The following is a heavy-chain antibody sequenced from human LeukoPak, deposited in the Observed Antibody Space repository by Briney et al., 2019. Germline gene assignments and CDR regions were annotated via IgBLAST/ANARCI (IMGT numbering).Heavy chain of an antibody. CDR1: GFTFSSYS. J-gene: IGHJ4*02. D-gene: IGHD5-18*01. V-gene: IGHV3-48*01. CDR2: ISSSSSTI. CDR3: ARDPARGYSYRPLY. Sequence: GGSLTLSCAASGFTFSSYSMNWVRQAPGKGLEWVSYISSSSSTIYYADSVTGRLTISRDNAKNSLYLQMNSLRAEDTALYYCARDPARGYSYRPLYWGQGTLVTVSS.